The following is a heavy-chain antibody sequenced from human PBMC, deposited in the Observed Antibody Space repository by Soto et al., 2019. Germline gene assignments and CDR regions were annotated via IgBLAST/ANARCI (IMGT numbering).Heavy chain of an antibody. CDR3: ATMNGYFEY. Sequence: GGSLRLSCADSGFRFSSYSMSWVRQTPGKGLEWVAAITATCDRTYYADSVTGRFTISRDNSKKTHYLQMTSLRAEDTAMYYCATMNGYFEYWGQGTPVTVSS. CDR2: ITATCDRT. CDR1: GFRFSSYS. D-gene: IGHD3-22*01. V-gene: IGHV3-23*01. J-gene: IGHJ4*02.